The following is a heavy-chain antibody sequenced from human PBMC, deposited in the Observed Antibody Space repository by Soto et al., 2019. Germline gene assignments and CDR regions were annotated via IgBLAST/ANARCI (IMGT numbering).Heavy chain of an antibody. D-gene: IGHD5-18*01. V-gene: IGHV1-69*13. CDR1: GGTFSSYA. J-gene: IGHJ6*02. CDR2: IIPIFGTA. CDR3: ARDRSVDTAMAGMDV. Sequence: SVKVSCKASGGTFSSYAISWVRQAPGQGLEWMGGIIPIFGTANYAQKFQGRFTITADESTSTAYMELSSLRSEDTAVYYCARDRSVDTAMAGMDVWGQGTTVTVSS.